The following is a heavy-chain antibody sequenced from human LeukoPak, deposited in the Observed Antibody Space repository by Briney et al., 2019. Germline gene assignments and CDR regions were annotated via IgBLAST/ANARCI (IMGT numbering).Heavy chain of an antibody. V-gene: IGHV3-30*04. CDR1: GFTFSTYA. J-gene: IGHJ1*01. Sequence: GGSLRLSCTASGFTFSTYAFHWVRQAPGTGLEWVAVVSHDASGKHYTDSVKGRFTISRDNSKNTFYLQMNSLRAEDTAVYYCARDYYASGSHDYWGQGTLVTVSS. CDR3: ARDYYASGSHDY. D-gene: IGHD3-10*01. CDR2: VSHDASGK.